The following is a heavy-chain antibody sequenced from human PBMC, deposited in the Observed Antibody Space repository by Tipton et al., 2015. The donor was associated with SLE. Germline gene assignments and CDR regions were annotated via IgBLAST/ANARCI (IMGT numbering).Heavy chain of an antibody. CDR3: ATARGVTTGWYFDL. V-gene: IGHV4-59*01. D-gene: IGHD4-17*01. Sequence: TLSLTCTVSGGSISSLSWSWIRQPPGKRLEWIGYIFYSGSTNYNPSLKSRVTISIDTSKNQFSLKLRSATAADTAVYYCATARGVTTGWYFDLWGRGTLVTVSS. CDR2: IFYSGST. CDR1: GGSISSLS. J-gene: IGHJ2*01.